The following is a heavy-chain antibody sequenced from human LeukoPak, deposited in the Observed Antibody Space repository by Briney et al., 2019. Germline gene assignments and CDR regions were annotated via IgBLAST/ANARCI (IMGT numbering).Heavy chain of an antibody. CDR2: IKYDGSEE. D-gene: IGHD5-18*01. J-gene: IGHJ4*02. CDR1: GLTFSTYW. CDR3: ATYQGYNYGPFDY. V-gene: IGHV3-7*05. Sequence: GRSLRLSCAASGLTFSTYWMSWVRQAPGRGLEWVANIKYDGSEEYYVDSVKGRFTISRDNAKNSLYLQMNSLRAEDTAVYYCATYQGYNYGPFDYWGQGALVTVSS.